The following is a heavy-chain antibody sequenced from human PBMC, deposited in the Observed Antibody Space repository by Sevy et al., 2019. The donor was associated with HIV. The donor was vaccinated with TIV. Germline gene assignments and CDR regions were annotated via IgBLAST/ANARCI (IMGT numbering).Heavy chain of an antibody. CDR3: AKDVSAYYYDSSGLNWFDP. D-gene: IGHD3-22*01. V-gene: IGHV3-9*01. CDR1: GFTFDDYA. Sequence: GGSLILSCAASGFTFDDYAMHWVRQAPGKGLEWVSGISWNSASIGYADSVKGRFTISRDNAKNSLYLQMNSLRAEDTAFYYCAKDVSAYYYDSSGLNWFDPWGQGALVTVSS. CDR2: ISWNSASI. J-gene: IGHJ5*02.